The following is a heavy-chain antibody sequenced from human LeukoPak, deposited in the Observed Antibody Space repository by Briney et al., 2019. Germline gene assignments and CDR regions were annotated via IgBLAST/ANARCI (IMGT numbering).Heavy chain of an antibody. CDR3: ARVRCCEGSGLIYFDP. CDR1: GFTFSNYW. J-gene: IGHJ5*02. Sequence: GGSLRLSCAASGFTFSNYWMTWVRQGPGEGLEWLANINLDGSETHFVDSVKGRFTISRDNAKNSLYLQMDSLTVEDTAVYFCARVRCCEGSGLIYFDPWSQGTLVTVSS. CDR2: INLDGSET. V-gene: IGHV3-7*01. D-gene: IGHD6-19*01.